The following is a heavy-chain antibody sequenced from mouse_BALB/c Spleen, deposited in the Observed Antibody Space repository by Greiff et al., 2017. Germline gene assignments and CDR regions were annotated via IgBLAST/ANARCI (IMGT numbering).Heavy chain of an antibody. V-gene: IGHV5-4*02. CDR2: ISDGGSYT. D-gene: IGHD4-1*01. J-gene: IGHJ3*01. CDR1: GFTFSDYY. CDR3: ARAKLGPFAY. Sequence: VQLKESGGGLVKPGGSLKLSCAASGFTFSDYYMYWVRQTPEKRLEWVATISDGGSYTYYPDSVKGRFTISRDNAKNNLYLQMSSLKSEDTAMYYCARAKLGPFAYWGQGTLVTVSA.